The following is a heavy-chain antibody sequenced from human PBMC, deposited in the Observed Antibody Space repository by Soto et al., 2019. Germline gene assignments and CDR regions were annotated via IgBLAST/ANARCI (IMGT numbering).Heavy chain of an antibody. CDR3: AKCLVGATYPHDAFDI. D-gene: IGHD1-26*01. V-gene: IGHV3-23*01. J-gene: IGHJ3*02. Sequence: PGGSLRLSCAASGFTFSSYAMSWVRQAPGKGLEWVSAISGSGGSTYYADSVKGRFTISRDNSKNTLYLQMNSLRAEDTAVYYCAKCLVGATYPHDAFDIWGQGTMVTVSS. CDR1: GFTFSSYA. CDR2: ISGSGGST.